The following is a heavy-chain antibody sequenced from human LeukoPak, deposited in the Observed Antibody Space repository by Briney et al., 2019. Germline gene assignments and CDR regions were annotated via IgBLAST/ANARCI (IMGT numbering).Heavy chain of an antibody. Sequence: PSETLSLTCTVSGGSISSSSYYWGWIRQPPGKGLEWIGSIYYSGSTYYNPSLKSRVTISVDTSKNQFSLKLSSVTAADTAVYYCARLPDYGDFSYYFDYWGQGTLVTVSS. CDR1: GGSISSSSYY. CDR3: ARLPDYGDFSYYFDY. J-gene: IGHJ4*02. CDR2: IYYSGST. V-gene: IGHV4-39*01. D-gene: IGHD4-17*01.